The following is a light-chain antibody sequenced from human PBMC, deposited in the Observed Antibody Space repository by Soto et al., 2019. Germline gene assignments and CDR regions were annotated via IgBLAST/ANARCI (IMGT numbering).Light chain of an antibody. Sequence: QSALTQPPSASGSLGQSVTISCTGTSSDVGGYNYVSWHQQHPGKAPKLMIYEVTTRPPGVPHRFSGPKSGHTASLTVSRLHAEVEADYYCSSFAGGAVPVLLGGGTNLTVL. V-gene: IGLV2-8*01. J-gene: IGLJ2*01. CDR2: EVT. CDR3: SSFAGGAVPVL. CDR1: SSDVGGYNY.